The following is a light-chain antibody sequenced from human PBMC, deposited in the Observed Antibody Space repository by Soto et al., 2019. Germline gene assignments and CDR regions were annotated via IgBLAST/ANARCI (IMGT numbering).Light chain of an antibody. J-gene: IGKJ1*01. V-gene: IGKV1-39*01. CDR1: QSISNY. CDR2: AAS. CDR3: QQSYSTPRT. Sequence: DIQMTQSPSPLSASVGDRVTITCRASQSISNYLNWYQQKPGKAPKLLMYAASSLQSGVPSRFSGSGSGTDFTLTISILQPEDFATYYCQQSYSTPRTFGQGTQVEIK.